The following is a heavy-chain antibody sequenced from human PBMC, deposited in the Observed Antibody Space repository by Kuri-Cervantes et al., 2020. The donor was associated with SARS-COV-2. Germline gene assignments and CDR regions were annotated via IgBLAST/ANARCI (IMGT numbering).Heavy chain of an antibody. J-gene: IGHJ6*02. CDR1: GFNFSRTD. D-gene: IGHD6-19*01. CDR3: AKVAEEDSSGWYPDYYYGMDV. Sequence: GGSLRLSCAASGFNFSRTDMRWVRQAPGKGLEWVAVISHDGKNKKCTASGKGRFTISRDNSQNTLYLHMKSLRAEDTAVYYCAKVAEEDSSGWYPDYYYGMDVWGQGTTVTVSS. V-gene: IGHV3-30*18. CDR2: ISHDGKNK.